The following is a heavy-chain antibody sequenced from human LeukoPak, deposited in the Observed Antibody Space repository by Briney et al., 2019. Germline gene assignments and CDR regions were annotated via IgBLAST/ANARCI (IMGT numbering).Heavy chain of an antibody. V-gene: IGHV3-23*01. CDR3: AKLEVVAAEDY. J-gene: IGHJ4*02. Sequence: GGSLRLSCAASGFTFSSYAMNWVRLAPGKGLEWASAISGSGGSTFYADSVKGRFTISGDNSKNTLYLQMNSLRAEDTAVYYCAKLEVVAAEDYWGQGTLVTVSS. D-gene: IGHD2-2*01. CDR1: GFTFSSYA. CDR2: ISGSGGST.